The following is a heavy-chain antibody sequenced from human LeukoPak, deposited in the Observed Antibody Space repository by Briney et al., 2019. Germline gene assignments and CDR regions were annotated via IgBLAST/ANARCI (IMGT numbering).Heavy chain of an antibody. D-gene: IGHD6-19*01. CDR1: GFTFSSNS. CDR2: ISSSSNTI. J-gene: IGHJ3*02. V-gene: IGHV3-48*02. CDR3: ARSFTSGWYDAFDM. Sequence: PGGSLRLFCSASGFTFSSNSMNWVRQAPGKGLEWVSYISSSSNTIYYADSVKGRFTISRDNAKSSLYLQMNSLRDEDTAVYYCARSFTSGWYDAFDMWGQGTMVTVSS.